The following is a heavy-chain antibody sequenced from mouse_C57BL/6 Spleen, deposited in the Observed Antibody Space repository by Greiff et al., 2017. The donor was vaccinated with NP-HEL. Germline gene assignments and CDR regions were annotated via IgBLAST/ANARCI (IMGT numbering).Heavy chain of an antibody. CDR3: AERRIYYEGDFDY. CDR2: ILPGSGST. D-gene: IGHD2-4*01. V-gene: IGHV1-9*01. CDR1: GYTFTGYW. J-gene: IGHJ2*01. Sequence: VKVVESGAELMKPGASVKLSCKATGYTFTGYWIEWVKQRPGHGLEWIGEILPGSGSTNYNEKFKGKATFTADTSSNTAYMQLSSLTTEDSAIYYCAERRIYYEGDFDYWGQGTTLTVSS.